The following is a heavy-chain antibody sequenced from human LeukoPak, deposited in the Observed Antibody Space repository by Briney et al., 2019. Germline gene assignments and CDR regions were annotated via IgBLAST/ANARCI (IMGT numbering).Heavy chain of an antibody. Sequence: PSETLSLTCTVSGGSISSGSYYWSWIRQPAGKGLEWIGRIYTIGSTNYNPALKSRVTISVDTSKHQFSLKLSSVTAADTAVYYCARATYCYDSSGYYYPNYYYYYMDVWGKGTTVTVSS. CDR3: ARATYCYDSSGYYYPNYYYYYMDV. CDR2: IYTIGST. J-gene: IGHJ6*03. CDR1: GGSISSGSYY. V-gene: IGHV4-61*02. D-gene: IGHD3-22*01.